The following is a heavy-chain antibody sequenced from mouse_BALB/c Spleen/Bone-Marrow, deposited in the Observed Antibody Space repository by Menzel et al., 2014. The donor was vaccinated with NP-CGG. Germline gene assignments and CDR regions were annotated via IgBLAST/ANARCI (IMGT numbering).Heavy chain of an antibody. CDR3: ATDSSGYLDY. D-gene: IGHD3-2*01. J-gene: IGHJ2*01. V-gene: IGHV14-3*02. Sequence: EVQLQQPGAELVKPGASVKLSCTASGFNIKDTYMHWVKQRPEQGLEWIGRIDPANGNTKYDPKFQGKATITADTSSNTAYLQLSSLTSEDTAVYYCATDSSGYLDYWGQGTTLTVSS. CDR1: GFNIKDTY. CDR2: IDPANGNT.